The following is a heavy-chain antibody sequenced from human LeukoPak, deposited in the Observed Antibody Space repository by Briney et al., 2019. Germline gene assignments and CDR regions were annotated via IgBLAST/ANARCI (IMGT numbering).Heavy chain of an antibody. J-gene: IGHJ3*02. V-gene: IGHV4-61*01. CDR3: AREGSDAFDI. CDR1: GGSISSSSYY. Sequence: SETLSLTCTVSGGSISSSSYYWSWIRQPPGKGLEWIGYIYYSGSTNYNPSLKSRVTISVDTSKNQFSLKLSSVTAADTAVYYCAREGSDAFDIWGQGTMVTVSS. CDR2: IYYSGST.